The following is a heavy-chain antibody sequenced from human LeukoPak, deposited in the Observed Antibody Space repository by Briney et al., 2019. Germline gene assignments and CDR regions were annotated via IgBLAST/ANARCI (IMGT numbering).Heavy chain of an antibody. D-gene: IGHD3-22*01. CDR1: GGSFSGYY. V-gene: IGHV3-23*01. CDR3: AKGAGRDYYDSSGRFYYFDY. CDR2: TSATGGSS. J-gene: IGHJ4*02. Sequence: PSETLSLTCAVYGGSFSGYYWSWVRQAPGKGLEWVSATSATGGSSYYADSVKGRFTISRDNSKNRLYLQMNSLRAEDTALYYCAKGAGRDYYDSSGRFYYFDYWGQGTLVTVSS.